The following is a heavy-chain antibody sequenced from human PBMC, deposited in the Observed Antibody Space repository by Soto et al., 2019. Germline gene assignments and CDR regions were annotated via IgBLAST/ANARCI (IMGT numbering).Heavy chain of an antibody. CDR1: GASISGFY. Sequence: SETLSLTCTVSGASISGFYWSWIRKSAGKGLEWIGRIYATGTTDYNPSLKSRVTMSVDTSKKQFSLKLRSVTAADTAVYYCVRDGTKTLWDWFDPWGQGISVTVSS. D-gene: IGHD1-1*01. J-gene: IGHJ5*02. CDR3: VRDGTKTLWDWFDP. CDR2: IYATGTT. V-gene: IGHV4-4*07.